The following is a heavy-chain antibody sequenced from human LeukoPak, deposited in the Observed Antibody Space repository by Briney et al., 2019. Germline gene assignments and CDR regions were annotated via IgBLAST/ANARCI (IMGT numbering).Heavy chain of an antibody. Sequence: ASVKVSCKASGYTFTGYYMHWVRQAPGQGLEWMGWISAYNGNTNYAQKLQGRVTMTTDTSTSTAYMELRSLRSDDTAVYYCARISEADILTGYDPWGQGTLVTVSS. CDR1: GYTFTGYY. CDR3: ARISEADILTGYDP. CDR2: ISAYNGNT. J-gene: IGHJ5*02. V-gene: IGHV1-18*04. D-gene: IGHD3-9*01.